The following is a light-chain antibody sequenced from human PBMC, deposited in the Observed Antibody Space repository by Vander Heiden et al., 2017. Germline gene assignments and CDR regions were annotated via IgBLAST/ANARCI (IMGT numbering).Light chain of an antibody. CDR2: AVT. Sequence: QSAPTPPASVSGSPGQSIPISCRGTSSYPGGNKDTSSYPQHPGKAPELLIYAVTGQPSGISDRFSGSKSGNTASLTISGLQAEDEADYYCGSYTGSSTWVFGGGTKLTV. J-gene: IGLJ3*02. CDR3: GSYTGSSTWV. CDR1: SSYPGGNKD. V-gene: IGLV2-14*03.